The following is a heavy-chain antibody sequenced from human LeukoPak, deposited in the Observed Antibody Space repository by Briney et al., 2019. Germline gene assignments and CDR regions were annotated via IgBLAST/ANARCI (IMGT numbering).Heavy chain of an antibody. D-gene: IGHD2-2*01. Sequence: PGGSLRLSCAASVFTFSSYAMSWVRQAPGKGLEWVSAISGSSGSTYYADSVKGRFTISRDNSKNTLYLQMNSLRAEDTAVYYCAKVSLIVVVPAAMTHWGQGTLVTVSS. CDR3: AKVSLIVVVPAAMTH. CDR2: ISGSSGST. CDR1: VFTFSSYA. J-gene: IGHJ4*02. V-gene: IGHV3-23*01.